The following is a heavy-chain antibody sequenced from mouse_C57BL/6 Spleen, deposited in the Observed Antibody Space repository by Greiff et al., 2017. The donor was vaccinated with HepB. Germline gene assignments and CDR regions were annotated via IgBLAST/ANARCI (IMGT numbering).Heavy chain of an antibody. CDR3: ARLYYGNYYAMDY. CDR1: GFTFSDYG. D-gene: IGHD2-1*01. J-gene: IGHJ4*01. Sequence: EVQLVESGGGLVQPGGSLKLSCAASGFTFSDYGMAWVRQAPRKGPEGVAFISNLAYSIYYADTVTGRFTISRENAKNTLYLEMSSLRSEDTAMYYCARLYYGNYYAMDYWGQGTSVTVSS. V-gene: IGHV5-15*01. CDR2: ISNLAYSI.